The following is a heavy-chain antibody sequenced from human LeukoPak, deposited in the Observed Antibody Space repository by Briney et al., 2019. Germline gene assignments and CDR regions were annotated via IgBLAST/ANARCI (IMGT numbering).Heavy chain of an antibody. Sequence: PSETPSLTCTVSGVSISSGSYYWRWIRQPAGKGLEWIGRIYTSGSTNYNPSLKSRVTISVDMSKNQFSLKLSSVTAADTAVYYCARSLVYGDFSDYWGRGTLVTVSS. CDR3: ARSLVYGDFSDY. D-gene: IGHD4-17*01. CDR2: IYTSGST. CDR1: GVSISSGSYY. V-gene: IGHV4-61*02. J-gene: IGHJ4*02.